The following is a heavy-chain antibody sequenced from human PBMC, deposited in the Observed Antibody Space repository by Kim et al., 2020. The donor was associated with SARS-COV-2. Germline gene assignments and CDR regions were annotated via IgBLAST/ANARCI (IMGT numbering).Heavy chain of an antibody. J-gene: IGHJ4*02. CDR2: INADGTTT. D-gene: IGHD6-6*01. CDR3: ARGGSSPGIIDY. Sequence: GGSLRLSCAASGFTLSSYWMHWVRQGPGKGLLWVSRINADGTTTTYADSVKGRFTISRDDAKNTLDLQMNSLKADDTAVYFCARGGSSPGIIDYWGQGALVTVSS. CDR1: GFTLSSYW. V-gene: IGHV3-74*03.